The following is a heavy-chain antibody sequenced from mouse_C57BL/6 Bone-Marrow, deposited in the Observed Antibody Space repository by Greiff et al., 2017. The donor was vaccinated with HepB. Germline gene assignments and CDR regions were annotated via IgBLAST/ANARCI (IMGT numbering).Heavy chain of an antibody. J-gene: IGHJ2*01. CDR3: TRQSHSMVTTNY. CDR1: GYTFTDYE. Sequence: QVQLQQSGAELVRPGASVTLSCKASGYTFTDYEMHWVKQTPVHGLEWIGAIDPETGGTAYNQKFKGKAILTADKSSSTAYMELSSLTSEDSAVYYCTRQSHSMVTTNYWGQGTTLTVSS. V-gene: IGHV1-15*01. D-gene: IGHD2-2*01. CDR2: IDPETGGT.